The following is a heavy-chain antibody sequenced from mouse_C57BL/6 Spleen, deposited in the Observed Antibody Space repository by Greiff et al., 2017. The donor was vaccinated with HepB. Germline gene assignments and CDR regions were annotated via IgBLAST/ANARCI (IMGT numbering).Heavy chain of an antibody. CDR1: GYTFTSYW. D-gene: IGHD3-2*02. J-gene: IGHJ2*01. CDR3: ARSDSSGYRYYFDY. V-gene: IGHV1-61*01. Sequence: QVHVKQPGAELVRPGSSVKLSCKASGYTFTSYWMDWVKQRPGQGLEWIGNIYPSDSETHYNQKFKDKATLTVDKSSSTAYMQLSSLTSEDSAVYYCARSDSSGYRYYFDYWGQGTTLTVSS. CDR2: IYPSDSET.